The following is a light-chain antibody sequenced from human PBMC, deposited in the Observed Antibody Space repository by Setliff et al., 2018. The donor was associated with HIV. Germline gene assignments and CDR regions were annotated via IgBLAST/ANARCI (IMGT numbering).Light chain of an antibody. CDR2: DVS. CDR1: SSDIGGYNY. V-gene: IGLV2-14*03. J-gene: IGLJ2*01. Sequence: QSVLTQPASVSGSPGQSITISCTGTSSDIGGYNYVSWYQQHPGKAPKLIIYDVSNRPSGVSNRFSGSKSGNTASLTISGLQAEDGADYYCSSYTSSSSVVFGGGTK. CDR3: SSYTSSSSVV.